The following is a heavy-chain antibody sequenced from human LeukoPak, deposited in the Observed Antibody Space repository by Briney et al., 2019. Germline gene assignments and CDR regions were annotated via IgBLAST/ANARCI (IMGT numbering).Heavy chain of an antibody. D-gene: IGHD3-3*01. CDR2: INPNSGGT. J-gene: IGHJ4*02. CDR3: ASLSTPTIFGVVNFDY. Sequence: ASVKVSCKASGYTFTGYYMHWVRQAPGQGREWMGRINPNSGGTNYAQKFQGRVTITRDTSISTAYMELSRLRSDDTAVYYCASLSTPTIFGVVNFDYWGQGTLVTVSS. CDR1: GYTFTGYY. V-gene: IGHV1-2*06.